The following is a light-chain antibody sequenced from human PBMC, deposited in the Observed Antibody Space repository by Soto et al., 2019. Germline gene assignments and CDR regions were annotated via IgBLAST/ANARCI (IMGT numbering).Light chain of an antibody. CDR3: QHYKNRPLT. Sequence: ILLTQSPDTLSVSPGERVTLSCRASRSVTINLAWYQHTPGQSPRLLISGASSGATGLPSRFSGSGSGTDFTLTISSLQSEDVAVYYCQHYKNRPLTFGGGTK. CDR2: GAS. V-gene: IGKV3-15*01. J-gene: IGKJ4*01. CDR1: RSVTIN.